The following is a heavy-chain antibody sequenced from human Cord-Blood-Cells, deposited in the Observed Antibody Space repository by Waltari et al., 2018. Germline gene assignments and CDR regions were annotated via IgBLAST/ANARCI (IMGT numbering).Heavy chain of an antibody. CDR1: GFTFSSYS. J-gene: IGHJ3*02. CDR2: ISSSSSTI. CDR3: ARFDSSGAFDI. V-gene: IGHV3-48*01. Sequence: EVQLVESGGGLVQPGGSLRLSCAASGFTFSSYSMNWVRQAPGKGLELVSYISSSSSTIYYADSVKGRFTISRDNAKNSLYLQMNSLRAEDTAVYYCARFDSSGAFDIWGQGTMVTVSS. D-gene: IGHD3-22*01.